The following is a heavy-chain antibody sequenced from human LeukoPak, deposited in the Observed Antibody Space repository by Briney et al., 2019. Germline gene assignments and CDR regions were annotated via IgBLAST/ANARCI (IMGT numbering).Heavy chain of an antibody. CDR1: GFTFSSFE. J-gene: IGHJ4*02. Sequence: PGGSLRLSCAASGFTFSSFEMNVVRQAPGKGLELMSYISSSGSSIYYADSVEGRFTISRENAKNSLYLQMNSLRAEDTAVYYCARDHSITTLYFDYWGQGTLVTVSS. V-gene: IGHV3-48*03. CDR2: ISSSGSSI. CDR3: ARDHSITTLYFDY. D-gene: IGHD3-22*01.